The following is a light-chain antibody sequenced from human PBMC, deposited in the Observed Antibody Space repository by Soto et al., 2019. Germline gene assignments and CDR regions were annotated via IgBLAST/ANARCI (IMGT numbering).Light chain of an antibody. Sequence: QSVLTQPASVSGSPGQSITISCTGTSSDVGGYNYVSWYQQQSGEAPKLIIHEISYRPSAFSNRFSGCKSGNTASLTISGLQTEDDAHYYCDSDTTSRDYVFGSVTKVTV. V-gene: IGLV2-14*01. CDR2: EIS. CDR3: DSDTTSRDYV. CDR1: SSDVGGYNY. J-gene: IGLJ1*01.